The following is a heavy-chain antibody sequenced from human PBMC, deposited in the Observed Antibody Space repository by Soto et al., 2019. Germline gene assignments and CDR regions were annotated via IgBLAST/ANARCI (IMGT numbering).Heavy chain of an antibody. V-gene: IGHV3-7*01. Sequence: GGSLRLSCAASGFTFGSYWMSWVRQAPGKGLEWLATIKMDASEKKYVDSVKGRFTMSRDNSKNSLYLQMDSLRAEDTTVYYCPRASGYGSGAYLNHTLDYWGNGTLVTV. J-gene: IGHJ4*01. CDR2: IKMDASEK. CDR1: GFTFGSYW. D-gene: IGHD3-10*01. CDR3: PRASGYGSGAYLNHTLDY.